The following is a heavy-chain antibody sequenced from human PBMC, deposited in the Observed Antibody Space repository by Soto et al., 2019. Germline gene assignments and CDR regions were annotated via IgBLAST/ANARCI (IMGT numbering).Heavy chain of an antibody. D-gene: IGHD5-12*01. CDR2: IIPIFGTA. Sequence: SVNVSYQPSPGRFSYYALSRMRQAPGQGLGWMGGIIPIFGTANYAQEFQGRVTITADESTSTAYMELSSLRSEDTAVYYCARVPSGYSGYLFDSWGQGTLVTVSS. CDR3: ARVPSGYSGYLFDS. CDR1: PGRFSYYA. J-gene: IGHJ4*02. V-gene: IGHV1-69*13.